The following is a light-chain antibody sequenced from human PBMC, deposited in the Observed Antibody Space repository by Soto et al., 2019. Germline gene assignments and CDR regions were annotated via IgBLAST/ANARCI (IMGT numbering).Light chain of an antibody. Sequence: VMTQSPATLSVSPGARATLSCRASQNIYSNVAWYQQRPGQAPRLVIYFVSTRATGIPARFSGSGSATELTITISSLQSEDFEVYYCQQYNNWPPTFGQGTKVDIK. J-gene: IGKJ1*01. CDR3: QQYNNWPPT. CDR1: QNIYSN. V-gene: IGKV3-15*01. CDR2: FVS.